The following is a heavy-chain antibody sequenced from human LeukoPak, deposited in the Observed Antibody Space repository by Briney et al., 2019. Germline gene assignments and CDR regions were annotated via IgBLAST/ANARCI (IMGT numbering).Heavy chain of an antibody. CDR2: IKQDGSEK. CDR1: GFTFSSYW. J-gene: IGHJ4*02. D-gene: IGHD6-13*01. CDR3: TRGGDGSSWDFDY. Sequence: GGSLRLSCAASGFTFSSYWMSWVRQAPGKGLEWVANIKQDGSEKYYVDSVKGRFTISRDNAKNSLYLQMNSLRADDTAVYYCTRGGDGSSWDFDYWGQGTLVTVSS. V-gene: IGHV3-7*01.